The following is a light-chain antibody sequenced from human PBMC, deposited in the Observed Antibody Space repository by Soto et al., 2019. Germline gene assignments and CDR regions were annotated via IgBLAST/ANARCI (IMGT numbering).Light chain of an antibody. J-gene: IGKJ2*01. CDR2: GAS. CDR3: QPYGSSPYT. CDR1: TSVTSSD. Sequence: EILLTQSPGTLSLSPGVIATLPCRSITSVTSSDLAWYQQKPGQAPRLLIYGASSRATGIPARVSGSGAGTDFTLTISGLEPEDFAVFYCQPYGSSPYTFGQGTKVEIK. V-gene: IGKV3-20*01.